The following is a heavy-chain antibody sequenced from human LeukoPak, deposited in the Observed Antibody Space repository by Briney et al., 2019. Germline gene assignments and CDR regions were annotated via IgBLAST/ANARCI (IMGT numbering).Heavy chain of an antibody. D-gene: IGHD6-13*01. CDR3: ARHRTSSSWYRSWFDP. V-gene: IGHV4-59*08. Sequence: KPSETLSLTCTVSGGSISSYYWSWIRQPPGKGLEWIGYIYYSGSTNYNPSLKSRVNISVDTSKTQFSLKLSSVTAADTAVYYCARHRTSSSWYRSWFDPWGQGTLVTVSS. CDR1: GGSISSYY. CDR2: IYYSGST. J-gene: IGHJ5*02.